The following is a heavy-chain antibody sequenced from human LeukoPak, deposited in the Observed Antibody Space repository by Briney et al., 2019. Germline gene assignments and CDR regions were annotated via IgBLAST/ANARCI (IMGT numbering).Heavy chain of an antibody. J-gene: IGHJ4*02. CDR1: GYTFTGYY. CDR2: INPNSGDT. D-gene: IGHD3-9*01. Sequence: ASVTVSCKASGYTFTGYYMNWVRQAPGQGLEWMGWINPNSGDTKYAQKFQGRVTMTTDTSITTAYMELSRLRSDDTAVYYCARSPHILTGENFDYWGQGTLVTVSS. CDR3: ARSPHILTGENFDY. V-gene: IGHV1-2*02.